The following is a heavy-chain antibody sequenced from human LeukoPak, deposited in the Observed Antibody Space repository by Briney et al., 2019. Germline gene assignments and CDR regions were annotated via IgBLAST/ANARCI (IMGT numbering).Heavy chain of an antibody. CDR1: GFTFSTYL. Sequence: GGSLRLSCAASGFTFSTYLMGWVRQAPGKGLEWVANIKQDGSEKYYVDSVKGRFTISRDNAKNSLYLQMNSLRAEDTAVYYCARQGRYYYDSQLEFDYWGQGTLVTVSS. J-gene: IGHJ4*02. D-gene: IGHD3-22*01. V-gene: IGHV3-7*03. CDR2: IKQDGSEK. CDR3: ARQGRYYYDSQLEFDY.